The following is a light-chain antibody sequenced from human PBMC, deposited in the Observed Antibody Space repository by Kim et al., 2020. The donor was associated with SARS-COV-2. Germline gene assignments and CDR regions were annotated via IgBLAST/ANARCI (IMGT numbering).Light chain of an antibody. CDR3: SSYTLSQTYV. V-gene: IGLV2-14*01. J-gene: IGLJ1*01. Sequence: LTQPASVSGSPGQSITISCTGTSSDVGGHNTVSWYQQHPGKVPKVIIYNVNKWPSGVSNRISGSKSGNTASLTISGLQAEDEADYYCSSYTLSQTYVFGTGTQLTVL. CDR2: NVN. CDR1: SSDVGGHNT.